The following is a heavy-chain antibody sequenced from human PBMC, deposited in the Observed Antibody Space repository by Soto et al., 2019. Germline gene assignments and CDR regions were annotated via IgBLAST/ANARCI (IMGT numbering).Heavy chain of an antibody. Sequence: ASVKVSCKASGGTFSSYAISWVRQAPGQGLEWMGGIIPIFGTANYAQKFQGRVTITADESTSTAYMGLSSLRSEDTAVYYCARDLQGRLDDPWRQRTLVTVSS. V-gene: IGHV1-69*13. CDR3: ARDLQGRLDDP. J-gene: IGHJ5*02. CDR2: IIPIFGTA. CDR1: GGTFSSYA.